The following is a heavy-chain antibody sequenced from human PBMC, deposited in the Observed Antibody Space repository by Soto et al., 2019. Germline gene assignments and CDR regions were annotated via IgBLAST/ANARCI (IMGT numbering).Heavy chain of an antibody. D-gene: IGHD3-3*01. J-gene: IGHJ5*02. V-gene: IGHV4-31*03. CDR1: GGSISSGGYY. CDR3: ARGGYYDFWCGSRWFDP. Sequence: QVQLQESGPGLVKPSQTLSLTCTVSGGSISSGGYYWSWIRQHPGKSLEWIGYIYYSGSTYYNPSLKVRVTIQGDTSKNLVSVKLSSVTAADTAVYYCARGGYYDFWCGSRWFDPWGQGTLVTVSS. CDR2: IYYSGST.